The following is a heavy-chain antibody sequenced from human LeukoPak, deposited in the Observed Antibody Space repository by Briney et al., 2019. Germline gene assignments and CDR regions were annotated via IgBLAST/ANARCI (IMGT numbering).Heavy chain of an antibody. V-gene: IGHV1-46*01. CDR1: GYTLTSYY. CDR3: ARDPSTVTAYMDV. CDR2: INPSGGST. D-gene: IGHD4-17*01. J-gene: IGHJ6*03. Sequence: ASVKVSCKASGYTLTSYYMHWVRQAPGQGLEWMGIINPSGGSTSYAQKFQGRVTMTRDMSTSTVYMELSSLRSEDTAVYYCARDPSTVTAYMDVWGKGTTVTVSS.